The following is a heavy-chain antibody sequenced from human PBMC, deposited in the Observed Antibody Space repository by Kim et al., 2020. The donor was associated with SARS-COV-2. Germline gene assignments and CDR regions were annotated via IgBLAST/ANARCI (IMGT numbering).Heavy chain of an antibody. D-gene: IGHD4-17*01. Sequence: VKGRFTISRDDSKNTLYLQMNSLKTEDTAVYYCTTVATVTIFYYYYGMDVWGQGTTVTVSS. V-gene: IGHV3-15*01. CDR3: TTVATVTIFYYYYGMDV. J-gene: IGHJ6*02.